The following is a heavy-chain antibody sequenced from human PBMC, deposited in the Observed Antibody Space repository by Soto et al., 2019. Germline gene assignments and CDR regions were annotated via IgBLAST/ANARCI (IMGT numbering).Heavy chain of an antibody. CDR2: ISSNGGST. CDR3: ARDTTVATINYYMDV. Sequence: EVQLVESGGGLVQPGGSLRLSCAASGFTFSSYAMHWVRQAPGKGLEYVSAISSNGGSTYYANSVKGRFTISRDNSKNTLYLQMGSLRAEDMAVYYCARDTTVATINYYMDVWGKGTTVTVSS. CDR1: GFTFSSYA. D-gene: IGHD5-12*01. V-gene: IGHV3-64*01. J-gene: IGHJ6*03.